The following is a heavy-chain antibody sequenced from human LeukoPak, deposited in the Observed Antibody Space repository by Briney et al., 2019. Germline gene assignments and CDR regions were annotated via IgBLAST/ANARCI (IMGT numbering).Heavy chain of an antibody. CDR2: INSDGSST. CDR1: GFTFSSYW. Sequence: GGSLRLSCAASGFTFSSYWMHWVRHAPGKGLVWVSRINSDGSSTSYADSVKGRFTISRDNAKNSLYLQMNSLRAEDTAVYYCARDSGGSYLDSFDYWGQGTLVTVSA. V-gene: IGHV3-74*01. D-gene: IGHD1-26*01. J-gene: IGHJ4*02. CDR3: ARDSGGSYLDSFDY.